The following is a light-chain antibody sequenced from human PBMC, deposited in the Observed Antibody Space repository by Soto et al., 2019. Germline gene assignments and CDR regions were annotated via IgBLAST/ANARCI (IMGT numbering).Light chain of an antibody. CDR2: AAS. V-gene: IGKV1-39*01. CDR1: QSISSY. CDR3: QQSYSTPPKT. J-gene: IGKJ1*01. Sequence: DIQTTQSPSSLSASVGDRVTITCRASQSISSYLNWYQQKPGKAPKLLIYAASSLQSGVPSRFSGSGSGTDFTLTISSLQPEDFATYYCQQSYSTPPKTFGQGTKVDIK.